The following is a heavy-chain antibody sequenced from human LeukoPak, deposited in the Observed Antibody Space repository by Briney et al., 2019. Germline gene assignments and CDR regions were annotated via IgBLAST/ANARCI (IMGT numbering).Heavy chain of an antibody. Sequence: GGSLRLSCAASGFTFSSYGMSWVRQAPGKGLEWVSGISGSGGRTDYADSVKGRFIISRDNAKNTLFLQMNSLRAEDTAVYYCAKGSREWELLDAFDIWGQRTMVTVSS. V-gene: IGHV3-23*01. J-gene: IGHJ3*02. D-gene: IGHD1-26*01. CDR1: GFTFSSYG. CDR3: AKGSREWELLDAFDI. CDR2: ISGSGGRT.